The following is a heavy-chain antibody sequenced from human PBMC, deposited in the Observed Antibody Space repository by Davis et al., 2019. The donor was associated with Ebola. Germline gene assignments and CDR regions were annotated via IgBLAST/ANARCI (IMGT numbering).Heavy chain of an antibody. CDR1: GFTFSSYG. Sequence: GESLKISCAASGFTFSSYGMHWVRQAPGKGLEWVAVISYDGSNKYYADSVKGRFTISRDNSKNTLYLQMNSLRAEDTAVYYCARDSNGIAAPLAYWGQGTLVTVSS. CDR2: ISYDGSNK. D-gene: IGHD6-6*01. J-gene: IGHJ4*02. CDR3: ARDSNGIAAPLAY. V-gene: IGHV3-30*03.